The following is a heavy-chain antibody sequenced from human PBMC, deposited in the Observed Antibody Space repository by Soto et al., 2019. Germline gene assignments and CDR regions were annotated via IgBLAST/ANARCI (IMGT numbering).Heavy chain of an antibody. Sequence: PGGSLRLSCAASGFTFSDYYMSWIRQAPGKGLEWVSYISSSGYTMYYADSVKGRFTISRDNAKTSLYLQMNSLRAEDTAVYYCARDRGKGITMIVVVPSPFDYWGQGNLVTVSS. CDR1: GFTFSDYY. CDR3: ARDRGKGITMIVVVPSPFDY. J-gene: IGHJ4*02. V-gene: IGHV3-11*04. CDR2: ISSSGYTM. D-gene: IGHD3-22*01.